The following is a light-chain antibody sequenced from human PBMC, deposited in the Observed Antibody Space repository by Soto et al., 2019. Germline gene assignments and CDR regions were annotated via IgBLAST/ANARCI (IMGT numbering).Light chain of an antibody. CDR3: QQYDDWPPYT. J-gene: IGKJ2*01. CDR2: GAS. Sequence: EIVMTQSPVTLSVSPGERATLSCRASQSVSTNLAWYQQKPGQPPRLLIYGASTRATGIPARFSGSGSRTEFTLTISSLQSEDFAVYYCQQYDDWPPYTFGQGTRLEIK. CDR1: QSVSTN. V-gene: IGKV3-15*01.